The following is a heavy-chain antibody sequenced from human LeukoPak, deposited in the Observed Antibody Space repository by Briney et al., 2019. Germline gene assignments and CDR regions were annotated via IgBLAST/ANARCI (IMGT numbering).Heavy chain of an antibody. J-gene: IGHJ4*02. CDR1: GYNFDKFG. Sequence: ASVKVSCKASGYNFDKFGIAWVRQAPGQGLEWMGWINTHNGNTKYAQQYQGRVTLTTDTSTSTVYMELRSLRSDDTAVYFCARDTPQHLKRYDYWGQGTQVTVSS. V-gene: IGHV1-18*01. CDR3: ARDTPQHLKRYDY. D-gene: IGHD6-13*01. CDR2: INTHNGNT.